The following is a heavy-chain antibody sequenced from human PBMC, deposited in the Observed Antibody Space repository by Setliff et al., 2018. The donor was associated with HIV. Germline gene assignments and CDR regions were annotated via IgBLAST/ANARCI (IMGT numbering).Heavy chain of an antibody. V-gene: IGHV4-4*08. CDR1: GGSISSYY. J-gene: IGHJ6*03. CDR2: IYTSGIT. CDR3: ARHGAFYYYYYMDV. Sequence: SETLSLTCTVSGGSISSYYWSWIRQPPGKGLEWIGYIYTSGITDYNPSLKSRVTISGDTSKSQFSLNLSSVTAADTAVYYCARHGAFYYYYYMDVWGKGTTVTVSS.